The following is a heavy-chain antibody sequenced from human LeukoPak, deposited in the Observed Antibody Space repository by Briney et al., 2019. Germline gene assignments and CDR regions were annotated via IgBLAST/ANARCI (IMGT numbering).Heavy chain of an antibody. CDR2: IIPIFGTA. Sequence: SVKVSCKASGGTFNSYAISWVRQAPGQGLEWMGGIIPIFGTANYAQKFQGRVTITADKSTSTAYMELSSLRSEDTAVYYCARDEPRVAAAAPSHFDYWGQGTLVTVSS. J-gene: IGHJ4*02. D-gene: IGHD6-13*01. CDR1: GGTFNSYA. V-gene: IGHV1-69*06. CDR3: ARDEPRVAAAAPSHFDY.